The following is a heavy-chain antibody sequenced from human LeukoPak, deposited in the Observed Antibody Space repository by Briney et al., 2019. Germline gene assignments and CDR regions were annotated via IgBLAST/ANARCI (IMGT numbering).Heavy chain of an antibody. V-gene: IGHV3-23*01. D-gene: IGHD6-13*01. Sequence: GGSLRLSCAASGFTFSVYAMTWARQAPGKGLEWVSVVSGTGETTYYADSVKGRFTISRDNAKNSLYLQMNSLRAEDTAVYYCARDHYSSSWYGADYWGQGTLVTVSS. CDR1: GFTFSVYA. J-gene: IGHJ4*02. CDR3: ARDHYSSSWYGADY. CDR2: VSGTGETT.